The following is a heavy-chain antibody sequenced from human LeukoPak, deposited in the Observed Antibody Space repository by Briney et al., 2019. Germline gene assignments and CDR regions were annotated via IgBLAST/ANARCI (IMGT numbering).Heavy chain of an antibody. Sequence: GGSLRLSCAASGFSVNTNYMTWVRQAAGKGLEWVSVLYSGGGAYYADSVKDRFTISRDYSQNTLLLQMNNLRAEDTALYYCARGKTSDDIVEDAFDIWGQGTMVAVSS. CDR2: LYSGGGA. J-gene: IGHJ3*02. V-gene: IGHV3-66*01. CDR3: ARGKTSDDIVEDAFDI. D-gene: IGHD2-15*01. CDR1: GFSVNTNY.